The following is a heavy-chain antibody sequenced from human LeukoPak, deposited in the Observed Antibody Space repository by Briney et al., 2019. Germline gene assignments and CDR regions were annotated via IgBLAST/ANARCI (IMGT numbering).Heavy chain of an antibody. D-gene: IGHD3-3*01. V-gene: IGHV3-23*01. CDR1: GFTFSSYA. CDR3: AKGALYDFWSGFYYFDY. J-gene: IGHJ4*02. CDR2: ISGSGGST. Sequence: PGGSLRLSCAASGFTFSSYAMSWVRQAPGKGLEWVAAISGSGGSTDYADSVKGRFTISRDNSKNPLYLQMNSLRAEDTAVYYCAKGALYDFWSGFYYFDYWGQGTLVTVSS.